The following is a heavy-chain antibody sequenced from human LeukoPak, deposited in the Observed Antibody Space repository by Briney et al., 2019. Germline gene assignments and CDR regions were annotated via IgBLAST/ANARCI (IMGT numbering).Heavy chain of an antibody. CDR1: GFTFDDYA. Sequence: PGGSLRLSCAASGFTFDDYAMHWVRQAPGKGLEWVSGISWNSGSIGYADSAKGRFTISRDNAKNSLYLQMNSLRAEDTALYYCAKDNSATVTTVLMDYWGQGTLVTVSS. V-gene: IGHV3-9*01. CDR2: ISWNSGSI. D-gene: IGHD4-17*01. J-gene: IGHJ4*02. CDR3: AKDNSATVTTVLMDY.